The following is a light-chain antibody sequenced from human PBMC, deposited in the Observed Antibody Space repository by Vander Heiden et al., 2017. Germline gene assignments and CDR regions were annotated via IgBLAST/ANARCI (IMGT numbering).Light chain of an antibody. J-gene: IGLJ2*01. V-gene: IGLV1-47*02. CDR3: AAWDDSLSGVV. Sequence: QSVLTQAPSVSGTPGQRVTISCSGSWSNIGNNYLYWYQQFPGMANNRLIESNNERPSGVPDRFSGSKSGTSAYLAIRGLRSEDEADYYCAAWDDSLSGVVFGGGTKLTVI. CDR2: SNN. CDR1: WSNIGNNY.